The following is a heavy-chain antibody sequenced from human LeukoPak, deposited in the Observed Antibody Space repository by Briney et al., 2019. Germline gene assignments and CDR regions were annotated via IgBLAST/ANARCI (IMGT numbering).Heavy chain of an antibody. CDR3: ARGVADRHGYNYNYFDY. D-gene: IGHD5-24*01. CDR1: GYTFTSYY. V-gene: IGHV1-46*01. Sequence: ASLKVSCKASGYTFTSYYMYWVRQAPGQGLEWMGIINPSGGSTNNAQKFQGRVTMTRDTSTSTVYMGLSSLRSEDTAVYYCARGVADRHGYNYNYFDYWGQGTLVTVSS. J-gene: IGHJ4*02. CDR2: INPSGGST.